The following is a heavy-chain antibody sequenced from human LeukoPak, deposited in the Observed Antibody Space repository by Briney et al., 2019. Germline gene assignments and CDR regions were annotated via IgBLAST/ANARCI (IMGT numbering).Heavy chain of an antibody. J-gene: IGHJ4*02. CDR3: ARDASSGGVDY. Sequence: ASVKVSCKASGYTFTGYYMHWVRQAPGQGLEWMGWINPNSGGTSYAQKFQGRVTMTRDTSISTAYMELSRLRSNDTAVYYCARDASSGGVDYWGQGTLVTVSS. D-gene: IGHD2-15*01. CDR2: INPNSGGT. V-gene: IGHV1-2*02. CDR1: GYTFTGYY.